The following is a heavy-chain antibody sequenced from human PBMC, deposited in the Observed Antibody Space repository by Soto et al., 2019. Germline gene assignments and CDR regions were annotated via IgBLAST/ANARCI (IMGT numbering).Heavy chain of an antibody. J-gene: IGHJ3*02. V-gene: IGHV3-73*01. Sequence: EVQLVESGGGLVQPGGSLKLSCAASGFTFSGSAMHWVRQASGKGLEWVGRIRSKANSYATAYAASVKGRFTISRDDSKNTEYLQMNSLKTEDTAVYYCTSYSSFDAFDIWGQGTMVTVSS. CDR2: IRSKANSYAT. CDR1: GFTFSGSA. CDR3: TSYSSFDAFDI. D-gene: IGHD6-6*01.